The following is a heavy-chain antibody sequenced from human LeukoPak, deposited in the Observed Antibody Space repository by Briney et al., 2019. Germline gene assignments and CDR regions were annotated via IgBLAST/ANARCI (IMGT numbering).Heavy chain of an antibody. D-gene: IGHD4-17*01. CDR3: ATSDHYAFDY. Sequence: GGSLGLSGAASGFTFSDYYMAWIRQAPGRGLECVSYISGSTTYTNYADSVNGRFTISRDNAKNSLYLQMNSLRAEDTAVYYCATSDHYAFDYWGQGALVTVSS. V-gene: IGHV3-11*06. CDR1: GFTFSDYY. CDR2: ISGSTTYT. J-gene: IGHJ4*02.